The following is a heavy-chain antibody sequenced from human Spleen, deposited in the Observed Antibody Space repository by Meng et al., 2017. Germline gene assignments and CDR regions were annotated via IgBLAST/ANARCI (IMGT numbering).Heavy chain of an antibody. D-gene: IGHD6-13*01. CDR1: GYSITGSYN. Sequence: SETLSLTCAVSGYSITGSYNWGWIRQPPGKGLEWIGYIYYSGTTNYNPSLKSRVTISVDTSKKQFSLKLTSVTAADTAVYYCARGTSSWSFLFDYWGQGTLVTVSS. CDR3: ARGTSSWSFLFDY. V-gene: IGHV4-59*01. CDR2: IYYSGTT. J-gene: IGHJ4*02.